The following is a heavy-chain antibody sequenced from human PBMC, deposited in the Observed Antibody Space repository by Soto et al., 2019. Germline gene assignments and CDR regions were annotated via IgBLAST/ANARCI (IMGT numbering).Heavy chain of an antibody. Sequence: QVLLVQSGAEVKKPGASVKVSCKASGYKFTDYYIHWVRPAPGQGPEWMGWVNPKRGDAVYAQKFQGWVTMTRDTATTTAYLEVNRLKSDDTAVYYCARDPGIPGRYWYFDLWGRGTLVTVSS. CDR3: ARDPGIPGRYWYFDL. D-gene: IGHD1-20*01. V-gene: IGHV1-2*04. CDR2: VNPKRGDA. CDR1: GYKFTDYY. J-gene: IGHJ2*01.